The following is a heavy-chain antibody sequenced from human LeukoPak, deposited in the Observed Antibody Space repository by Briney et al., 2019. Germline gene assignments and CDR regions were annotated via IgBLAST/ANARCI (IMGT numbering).Heavy chain of an antibody. Sequence: SETLSLTCTVSGGSISSYYWIWIRQPPGKGLEWIGYIYYSGSTNYNPSLKSRVTISVDTSKDQFSLKLSSVTAADTAVYYCARGAHYDFWSLDYWGQGTLVTVSS. V-gene: IGHV4-59*01. CDR2: IYYSGST. J-gene: IGHJ4*02. CDR3: ARGAHYDFWSLDY. CDR1: GGSISSYY. D-gene: IGHD3-3*01.